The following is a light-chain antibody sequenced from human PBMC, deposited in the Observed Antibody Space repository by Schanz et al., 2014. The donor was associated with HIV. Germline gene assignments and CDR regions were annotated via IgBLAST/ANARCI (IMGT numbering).Light chain of an antibody. CDR1: SIDVGGYDY. J-gene: IGLJ3*02. Sequence: QSALTQPASLSGSPGQSITISCTGTSIDVGGYDYVSWYQQHPDKAPRLIIYDVSNRPSGVSSRFSGSKSGTSASLAISGLQSDDEADYYCSSYAATSNVLFGGGTKLTVL. CDR3: SSYAATSNVL. CDR2: DVS. V-gene: IGLV2-14*03.